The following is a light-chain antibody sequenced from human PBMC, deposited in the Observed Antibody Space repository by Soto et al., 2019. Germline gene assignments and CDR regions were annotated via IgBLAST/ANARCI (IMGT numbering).Light chain of an antibody. CDR1: VSDVGGYNY. Sequence: QSALTQPPSASGSPGQSVTISCAGTVSDVGGYNYVSWYQQHPGKVPQLMIYQVSKWPSGVPDRFSASKSDTTASLTISGLQAEDEGDYYCMSYAGGNRFVFGTGTKLTVL. CDR2: QVS. V-gene: IGLV2-8*01. CDR3: MSYAGGNRFV. J-gene: IGLJ1*01.